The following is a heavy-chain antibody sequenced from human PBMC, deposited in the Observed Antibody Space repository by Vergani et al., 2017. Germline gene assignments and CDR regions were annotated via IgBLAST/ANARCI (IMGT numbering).Heavy chain of an antibody. V-gene: IGHV4-59*01. J-gene: IGHJ4*02. D-gene: IGHD6-19*01. Sequence: QVQLQESGPGLVKPSETLSLTCTVSGGSISSYHWSWIRQPPGKGLEWIWYIYYSGRTNYNPSLKSRVTISVDTSKNQFYLKMSSVTAADTAVYYCAREVAVAGRHFDYWGQGTLVTVSS. CDR1: GGSISSYH. CDR2: IYYSGRT. CDR3: AREVAVAGRHFDY.